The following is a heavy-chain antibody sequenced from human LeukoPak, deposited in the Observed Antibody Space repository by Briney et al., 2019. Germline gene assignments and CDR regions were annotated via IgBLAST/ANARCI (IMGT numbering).Heavy chain of an antibody. CDR2: IYPNSGAT. CDR3: GTLLSNGPFDY. CDR1: GYTFTGYY. J-gene: IGHJ4*02. Sequence: GASVKVSCKASGYTFTGYYMHWVRQAPGPGLEWMGYIYPNSGATKYAQKFQGGVTMTRDTSISTAYMELSGLRSDDTAVYYCGTLLSNGPFDYWGQGSLVTVSS. V-gene: IGHV1-2*02.